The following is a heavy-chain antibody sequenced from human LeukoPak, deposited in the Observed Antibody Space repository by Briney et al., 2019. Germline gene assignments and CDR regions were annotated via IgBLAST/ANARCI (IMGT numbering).Heavy chain of an antibody. CDR3: AREYCSGGSCSYSPYGMDV. CDR2: INAGNGNT. CDR1: GYTFTSYA. D-gene: IGHD2-15*01. V-gene: IGHV1-3*01. J-gene: IGHJ6*02. Sequence: VTVSCXASGYTFTSYAMHWVRQAPGQRLEWMGWINAGNGNTKYSQKFQGRVTITRDTSASTAYMELSSLRSEDTAVYYCAREYCSGGSCSYSPYGMDVWGQGTTVTVSS.